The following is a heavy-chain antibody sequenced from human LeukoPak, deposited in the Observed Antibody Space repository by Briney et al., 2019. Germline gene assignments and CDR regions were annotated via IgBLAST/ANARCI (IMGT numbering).Heavy chain of an antibody. V-gene: IGHV3-74*01. Sequence: GGSLRLSCVASGFTFSSYAMSWVRQAPGKGLVWVSRIRGDGSMTNYADSVKGRFTISRDNAKNTLYLQMNSLRLEDTAVYYCARENLAAAADYWGQGTVVTVSS. D-gene: IGHD6-25*01. CDR3: ARENLAAAADY. CDR2: IRGDGSMT. CDR1: GFTFSSYA. J-gene: IGHJ4*02.